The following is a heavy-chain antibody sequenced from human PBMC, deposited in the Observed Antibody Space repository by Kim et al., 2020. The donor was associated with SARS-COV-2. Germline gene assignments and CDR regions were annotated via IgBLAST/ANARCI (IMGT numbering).Heavy chain of an antibody. V-gene: IGHV3-23*01. J-gene: IGHJ4*01. CDR2: VTSSGTTT. CDR3: AKASSRGAYLTFFDY. CDR1: GFTFNNYA. Sequence: GGSLRLSCAASGFTFNNYAMTWVRQSPGKVLEWVSTVTSSGTTTYYADSVKGRFTISRDDSKNTLHLQMDSLRAEDTAVYYCAKASSRGAYLTFFDYWG. D-gene: IGHD1-26*01.